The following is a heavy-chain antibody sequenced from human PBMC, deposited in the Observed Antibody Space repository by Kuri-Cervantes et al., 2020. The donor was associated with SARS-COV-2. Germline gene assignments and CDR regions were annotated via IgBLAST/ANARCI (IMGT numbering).Heavy chain of an antibody. Sequence: GESLKISRAASGFTFSSYAMSWVRQAPGKGLEWVSAISGSGGSTYYADSVKGRFTISRDNSKNTLYLQMNSLRAEDTAVYYCAKLGSRRHYEDWGQGTLVTVSS. CDR3: AKLGSRRHYED. CDR1: GFTFSSYA. J-gene: IGHJ4*02. V-gene: IGHV3-23*01. D-gene: IGHD4-17*01. CDR2: ISGSGGST.